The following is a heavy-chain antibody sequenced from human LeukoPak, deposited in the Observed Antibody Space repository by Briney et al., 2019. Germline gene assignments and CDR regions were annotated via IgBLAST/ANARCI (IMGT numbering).Heavy chain of an antibody. V-gene: IGHV1-69*06. J-gene: IGHJ4*02. CDR1: GDTFSNYA. Sequence: SVKVSCKASGDTFSNYAINWVRQAPGQGLEWMGGILPFFGTANYAQKFQGRVTMTADTSRDTVYMELSSLRSEDTAVYYCATEGKIVRGVYTDYWGQGTLVTVSS. CDR3: ATEGKIVRGVYTDY. D-gene: IGHD3-10*02. CDR2: ILPFFGTA.